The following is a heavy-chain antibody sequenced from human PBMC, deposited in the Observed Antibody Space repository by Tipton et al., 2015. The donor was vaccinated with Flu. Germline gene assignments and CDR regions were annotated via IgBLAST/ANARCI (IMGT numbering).Heavy chain of an antibody. Sequence: TLSLTCTVSGYSISSGYYWGWIRQPPGKGLERIGSIYHSGSTYYNPSLKSRVTISVDTSKNQFSLKLSSVTAADTAVYYCARNISSGWYFDYWGQGTLVTVSS. D-gene: IGHD6-19*01. CDR3: ARNISSGWYFDY. J-gene: IGHJ4*02. CDR2: IYHSGST. CDR1: GYSISSGYY. V-gene: IGHV4-38-2*02.